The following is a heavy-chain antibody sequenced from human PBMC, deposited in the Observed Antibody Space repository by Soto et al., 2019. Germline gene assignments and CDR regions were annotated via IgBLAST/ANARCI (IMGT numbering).Heavy chain of an antibody. CDR2: IIPIFGTT. CDR1: GGSFTYT. V-gene: IGHV1-69*01. D-gene: IGHD4-4*01. J-gene: IGHJ6*02. Sequence: QMHLVQSGPEVRKPGSSVKVSCKASGGSFTYTLSWVRQAPGQGLEWMGGIIPIFGTTNYAEKFQGRVTITADESTKTAFMELSTLRSEDTAVYYCARLHSHGTYGMDVCGQGTAVIVSS. CDR3: ARLHSHGTYGMDV.